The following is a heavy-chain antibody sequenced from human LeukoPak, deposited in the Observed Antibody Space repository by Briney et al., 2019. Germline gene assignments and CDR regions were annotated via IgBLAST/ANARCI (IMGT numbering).Heavy chain of an antibody. CDR3: AKMKGPGLYYHYSMDV. Sequence: GGSLRLSCAASGFTFTGFAMSWVRQAPGKGPEWVSRIGGSSGSTYYADSVKGRLTISRDNSKKTLYLQMNSLRADDTAVYYCAKMKGPGLYYHYSMDVWGKGTTVIVSS. CDR1: GFTFTGFA. J-gene: IGHJ6*03. CDR2: IGGSSGST. V-gene: IGHV3-23*01.